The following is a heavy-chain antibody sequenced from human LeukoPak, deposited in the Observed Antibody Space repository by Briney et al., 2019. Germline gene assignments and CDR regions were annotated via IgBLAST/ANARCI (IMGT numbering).Heavy chain of an antibody. CDR2: IIPIFGTA. V-gene: IGHV1-69*13. CDR1: GGTFSSYA. Sequence: GASVKVSCKASGGTFSSYAISWVRQAPGQGLEWMGGIIPIFGTANYAQKFQGRVTITADESTSTAYMELSSLRSEDTAVYYCARGDQYSSGHGGSFDYWGQGTLATVSS. D-gene: IGHD6-19*01. J-gene: IGHJ4*02. CDR3: ARGDQYSSGHGGSFDY.